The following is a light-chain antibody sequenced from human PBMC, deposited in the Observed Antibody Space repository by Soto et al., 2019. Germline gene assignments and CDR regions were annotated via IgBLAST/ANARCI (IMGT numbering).Light chain of an antibody. CDR1: RSDVGAYNY. Sequence: QSALTQPASVSGSPGQSIANSGTGTRSDVGAYNYVSWYQQHPGKAPKLMISEVTNRPSGVSDRFSGSKSGNTASLTISGLQAEDEADYYCSSFTSRFTFVFGTGTKLTVL. CDR3: SSFTSRFTFV. J-gene: IGLJ1*01. CDR2: EVT. V-gene: IGLV2-14*01.